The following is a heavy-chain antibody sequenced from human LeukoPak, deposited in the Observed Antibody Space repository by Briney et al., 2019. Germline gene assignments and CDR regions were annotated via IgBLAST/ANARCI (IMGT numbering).Heavy chain of an antibody. CDR3: ARDVGGSLDY. V-gene: IGHV3-7*01. D-gene: IGHD1-26*01. J-gene: IGHJ4*02. CDR2: IKGDESAK. CDR1: GFTFSTYW. Sequence: GGSLRLSCAASGFTFSTYWMTWVRQAPGKGLEWVANIKGDESAKHQADSVKGRFTISRDNAQNSVYLHMRSLRGEDTAVYYCARDVGGSLDYWGQGTLVTVSS.